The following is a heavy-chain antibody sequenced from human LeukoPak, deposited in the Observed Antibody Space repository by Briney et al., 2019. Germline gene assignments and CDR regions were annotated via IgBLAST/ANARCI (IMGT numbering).Heavy chain of an antibody. CDR3: ARLAEQYCSSTSCYTPLDY. CDR2: IYPGGSDT. J-gene: IGHJ4*02. V-gene: IGHV5-51*01. CDR1: GYSFTSYW. D-gene: IGHD2-2*02. Sequence: GESLKISCKGSGYSFTSYWIGWVRQMPGKGLEWMGIIYPGGSDTRYSPSFHGQLPISAHKSISTAYLQWSSLKASDTAMYYCARLAEQYCSSTSCYTPLDYWGQGTLVTVSS.